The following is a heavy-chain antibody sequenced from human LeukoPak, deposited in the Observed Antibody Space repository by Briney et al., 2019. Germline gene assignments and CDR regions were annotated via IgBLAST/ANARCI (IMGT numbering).Heavy chain of an antibody. V-gene: IGHV3-23*01. Sequence: PGGSLRLSCAASGFTFRSYAMSWVRQAPGKGVKWVSGISDSADSTYYADSVKGRFTISRDNSKNTLYLQMNSLRAEDTAIYYCAKTKIVATFFDYWGQGTLVTVSS. J-gene: IGHJ4*02. CDR2: ISDSADST. CDR3: AKTKIVATFFDY. D-gene: IGHD5-12*01. CDR1: GFTFRSYA.